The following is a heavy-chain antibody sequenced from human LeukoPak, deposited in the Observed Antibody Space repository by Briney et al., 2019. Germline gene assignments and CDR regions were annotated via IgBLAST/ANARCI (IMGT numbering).Heavy chain of an antibody. D-gene: IGHD5-12*01. CDR3: AKGYSGFDYASFDF. V-gene: IGHV3-23*01. CDR2: ISVSGGSE. Sequence: GGSLRLSCAASGFTFSSKVMSWVRPAPGKGLEWVSGISVSGGSEYYADSVKGRFTISRNNSKKTLYLQINTLRAEDTAVYYGAKGYSGFDYASFDFWGQGTLVTVSS. CDR1: GFTFSSKV. J-gene: IGHJ4*02.